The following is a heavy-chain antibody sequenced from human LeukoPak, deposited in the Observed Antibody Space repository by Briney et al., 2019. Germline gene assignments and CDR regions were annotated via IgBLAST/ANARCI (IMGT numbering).Heavy chain of an antibody. J-gene: IGHJ4*02. CDR3: ARYYYDSSGYLDY. D-gene: IGHD3-22*01. Sequence: GGSLRLSCAASGFTFSSYGMHWVRQAPGKGLEWVAFIRYDGSNKYYADSVKGRFTISRDNSKNTLYLQMNSLRVEDTAVYYCARYYYDSSGYLDYWGQGTLVTVSS. V-gene: IGHV3-30*02. CDR2: IRYDGSNK. CDR1: GFTFSSYG.